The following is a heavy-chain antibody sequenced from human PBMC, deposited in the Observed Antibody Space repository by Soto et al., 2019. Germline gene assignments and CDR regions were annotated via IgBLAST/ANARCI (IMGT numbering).Heavy chain of an antibody. CDR2: ISGSGGNT. J-gene: IGHJ4*02. CDR1: GFTFSSYA. CDR3: ARVAY. Sequence: PGGSLRLSCAASGFTFSSYAMSWVRQAPGKGLEWVSAISGSGGNTWYADSVKGRFIISRDNAQNPLFLQMNTLRPEDTAMYYCARVAYWGPGTQVTVSS. V-gene: IGHV3-23*01.